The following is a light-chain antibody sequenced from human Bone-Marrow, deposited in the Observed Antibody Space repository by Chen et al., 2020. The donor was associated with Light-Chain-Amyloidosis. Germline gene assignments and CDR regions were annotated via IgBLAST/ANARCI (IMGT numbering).Light chain of an antibody. Sequence: DIQMTQSPYSLSASVGDRVTITCRASQSITKFLNWYQQKPGKGPKLLIYTASSLQSGVPSRFSGSGSGTDFSLTISSVQPEDLATYYCQQSYSTPTFGGGTKLEIK. J-gene: IGKJ4*01. CDR2: TAS. CDR1: QSITKF. V-gene: IGKV1-39*01. CDR3: QQSYSTPT.